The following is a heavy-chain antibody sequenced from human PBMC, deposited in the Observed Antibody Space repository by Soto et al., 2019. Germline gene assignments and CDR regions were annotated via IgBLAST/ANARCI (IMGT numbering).Heavy chain of an antibody. CDR1: GFSLSTSGVG. V-gene: IGHV2-5*01. CDR3: AHSTKSYGAYGEHYYYYGMDV. Sequence: QITLKESGPTLVKPTQTLTLTCTFSGFSLSTSGVGVGWIRQPPGKALEWLGLIYWNDDKLYSPSLKSRLTITKDTSKTQVVLTMTNMDPVDTATYYCAHSTKSYGAYGEHYYYYGMDVWGQGTTVTVSS. J-gene: IGHJ6*02. D-gene: IGHD4-17*01. CDR2: IYWNDDK.